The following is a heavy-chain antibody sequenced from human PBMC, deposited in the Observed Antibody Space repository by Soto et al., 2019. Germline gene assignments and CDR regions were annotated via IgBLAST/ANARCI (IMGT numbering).Heavy chain of an antibody. Sequence: PGGSLRLSCSASGFTFSSYAMHWVRQAPGKGLEYVSAINSNGGSTYYADSVKGRFTISRDNSKNTLYLQMSSLRAEDTAVYYCVKILQYSYGQPHWGQGTLVTVSA. CDR1: GFTFSSYA. J-gene: IGHJ4*02. CDR2: INSNGGST. D-gene: IGHD5-18*01. V-gene: IGHV3-64D*06. CDR3: VKILQYSYGQPH.